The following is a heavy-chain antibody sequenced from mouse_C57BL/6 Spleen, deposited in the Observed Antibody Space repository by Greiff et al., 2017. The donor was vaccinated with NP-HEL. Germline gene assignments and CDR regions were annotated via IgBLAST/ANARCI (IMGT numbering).Heavy chain of an antibody. D-gene: IGHD4-1*01. CDR2: ISYDGSN. Sequence: EVKLMESGPGLVKPSQSLSLTCSVTGYSITSGYYWNWIRQFPGNKLEWMGYISYDGSNNYNPSLKNRISITRDTSKNQFFLKLNSVTTEDTATYYCARNWENFDYWGQGTTLTVSS. J-gene: IGHJ2*01. CDR3: ARNWENFDY. CDR1: GYSITSGYY. V-gene: IGHV3-6*01.